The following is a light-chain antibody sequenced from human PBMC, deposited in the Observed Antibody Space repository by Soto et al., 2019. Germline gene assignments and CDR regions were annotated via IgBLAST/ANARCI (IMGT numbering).Light chain of an antibody. Sequence: QSVLTQPPSVSGAPGQRVTISCTGSSSNIGAGYDVHWYQQLPGTAPKLLIYGNSNRPSGVPDRFSGSKSGTSASLAITGLQAXDEXDYYCQSYDSSLSGYVVFGGGTKLTVL. CDR3: QSYDSSLSGYVV. CDR1: SSNIGAGYD. CDR2: GNS. J-gene: IGLJ2*01. V-gene: IGLV1-40*01.